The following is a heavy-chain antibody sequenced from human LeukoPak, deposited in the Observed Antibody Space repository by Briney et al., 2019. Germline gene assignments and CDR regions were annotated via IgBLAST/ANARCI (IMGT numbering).Heavy chain of an antibody. CDR2: INTNTGNP. D-gene: IGHD3-22*01. CDR1: GYTFTGYA. J-gene: IGHJ4*02. Sequence: ASVKVSCKASGYTFTGYAMIWVRQAPGQGLEWMGWINTNTGNPTYAQGFTGRFVFSLDTSVSTAYLQISGLKAEDTAVYYCARGLSDYYYDSSGYPLWGQGTLVTVSS. V-gene: IGHV7-4-1*02. CDR3: ARGLSDYYYDSSGYPL.